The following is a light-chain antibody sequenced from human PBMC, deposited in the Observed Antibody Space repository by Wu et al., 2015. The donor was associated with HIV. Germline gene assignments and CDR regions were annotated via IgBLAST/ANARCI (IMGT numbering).Light chain of an antibody. CDR2: GAS. Sequence: EIVLTQSPGTLSLSPGERATLSCRASQSVTSNYLAWYQLKAGQAPRLLIYGASSRATGIPERFSGSGSGTDFTLTISRLEPEDFAVYYCQHYVDSLMWTFDFGQGTKVEIK. J-gene: IGKJ1*01. CDR3: QHYVDSLMWTFD. CDR1: QSVTSNY. V-gene: IGKV3-20*01.